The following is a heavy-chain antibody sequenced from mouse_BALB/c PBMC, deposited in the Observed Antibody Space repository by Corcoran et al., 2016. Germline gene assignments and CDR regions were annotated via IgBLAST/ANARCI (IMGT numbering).Heavy chain of an antibody. Sequence: QVQMQQSGAELTKPGASVKISCKATGYTFSRSWIEWVKQRPGHGLEWIGEILPGSGSTNYTEKFKGKATFTADTSSNTAYMQLSSLTSEDSAVYYCARVNWVGAYWGQGTLVTVSA. CDR1: GYTFSRSW. CDR2: ILPGSGST. J-gene: IGHJ3*01. CDR3: ARVNWVGAY. D-gene: IGHD4-1*01. V-gene: IGHV1-9*01.